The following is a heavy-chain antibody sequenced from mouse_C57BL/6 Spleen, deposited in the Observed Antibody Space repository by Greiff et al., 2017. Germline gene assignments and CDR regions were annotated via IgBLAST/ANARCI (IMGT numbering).Heavy chain of an antibody. D-gene: IGHD3-2*02. J-gene: IGHJ3*01. CDR2: ISSGGSYT. Sequence: VQLQQSGGDLVKPGGSLKLSCAASGFTFSSYGMSWVRQTPDKRLEWVATISSGGSYTYYPDSVKGRFTISRDNAKNTLYLQMSSLKSEDTAMYYCARPQTAQATWAYWGQGTLVTVSA. CDR3: ARPQTAQATWAY. CDR1: GFTFSSYG. V-gene: IGHV5-6*01.